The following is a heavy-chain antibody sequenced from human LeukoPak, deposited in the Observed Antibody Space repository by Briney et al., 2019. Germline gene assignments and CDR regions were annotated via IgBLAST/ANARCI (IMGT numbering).Heavy chain of an antibody. J-gene: IGHJ3*02. D-gene: IGHD3-9*01. CDR1: GGSISSYY. V-gene: IGHV4-59*08. Sequence: SETLSLTCTVSGGSISSYYWSWIRQPPGKGLEWIGYIYYSGSTSYNPSLKSRVTISVDTSKNQFSLKLTSVTAADTTVYYCARGFDAHNAFDIWGQGTMVTVSS. CDR2: IYYSGST. CDR3: ARGFDAHNAFDI.